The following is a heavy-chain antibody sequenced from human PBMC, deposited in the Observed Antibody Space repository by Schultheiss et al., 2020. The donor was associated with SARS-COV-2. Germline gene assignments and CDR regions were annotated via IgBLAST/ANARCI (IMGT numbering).Heavy chain of an antibody. CDR1: GFTFDDYA. CDR3: AKDRDAAAGY. D-gene: IGHD6-13*01. J-gene: IGHJ4*02. Sequence: GGSLRLSCAASGFTFDDYAMHWVRQAPGKGLEWVSGISGSGGSTYYADSVKGRFTISRDNSKNTLYLQMNSLRAEDTAVYYCAKDRDAAAGYWGQGTLVTVSS. CDR2: ISGSGGST. V-gene: IGHV3-23*01.